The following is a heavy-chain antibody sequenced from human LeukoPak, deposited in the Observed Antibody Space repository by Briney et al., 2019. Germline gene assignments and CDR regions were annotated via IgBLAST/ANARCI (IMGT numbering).Heavy chain of an antibody. V-gene: IGHV3-21*01. Sequence: PGGSLRLSCAASGCTFSSYSMNWVRQAPGKGLEWVSSISSSSSYIYYADSVKGRFTISRDNAKNSLYLQMNSLRAEDTAVYYCARDAIAAAGSYFDYWGQGTLVTVSS. J-gene: IGHJ4*02. CDR2: ISSSSSYI. CDR3: ARDAIAAAGSYFDY. D-gene: IGHD6-13*01. CDR1: GCTFSSYS.